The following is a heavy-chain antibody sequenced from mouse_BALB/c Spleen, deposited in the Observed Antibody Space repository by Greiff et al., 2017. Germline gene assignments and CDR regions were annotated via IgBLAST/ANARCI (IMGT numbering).Heavy chain of an antibody. J-gene: IGHJ4*01. CDR1: GFTFSSYT. V-gene: IGHV5-6-4*01. D-gene: IGHD2-4*01. Sequence: EVMLVESGGGLVKPGGSLKLSCAASGFTFSSYTMSWVRQTPEKRLEWVATISSGGSYTYYPDSVKGRFTISRDNAKNTLYLQMSSLKSEDTAMYYCTRGGDYDNAMDYWGQGTSVTVSS. CDR3: TRGGDYDNAMDY. CDR2: ISSGGSYT.